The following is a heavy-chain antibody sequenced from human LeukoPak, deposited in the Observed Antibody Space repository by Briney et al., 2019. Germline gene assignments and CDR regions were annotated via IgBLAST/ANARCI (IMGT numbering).Heavy chain of an antibody. D-gene: IGHD3-10*01. J-gene: IGHJ5*02. CDR3: ARDIGDYYGSGSYYPGFDP. V-gene: IGHV1-2*02. CDR1: GYTFTGYY. Sequence: GASVKVSCKAFGYTFTGYYMHWVRQAPGQGLEWMGWINPNSGGTNYAQKFQGRVTMTRDTSISTAYMELSRLRSDDTAVYYCARDIGDYYGSGSYYPGFDPWGQGTLVTVSS. CDR2: INPNSGGT.